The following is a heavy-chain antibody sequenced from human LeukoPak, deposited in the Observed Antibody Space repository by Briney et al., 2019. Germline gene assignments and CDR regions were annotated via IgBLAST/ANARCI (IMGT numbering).Heavy chain of an antibody. CDR3: ARNYYDSSGYYWVSSIYAFDI. CDR1: GFSFSSHW. Sequence: PGGSLRLSCAASGFSFSSHWMTWVRQAPGKGLEWVANIKPDGDEKNYVDSVRGRFTISRDNARNSLYLQMNSLRAEDTAVYYCARNYYDSSGYYWVSSIYAFDIWGQGTMVTVSS. J-gene: IGHJ3*02. V-gene: IGHV3-7*01. D-gene: IGHD3-22*01. CDR2: IKPDGDEK.